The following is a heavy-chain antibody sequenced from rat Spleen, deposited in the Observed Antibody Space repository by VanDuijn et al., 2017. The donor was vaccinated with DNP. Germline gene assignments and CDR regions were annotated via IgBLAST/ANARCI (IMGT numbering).Heavy chain of an antibody. V-gene: IGHV4-2*01. Sequence: EVKLVESGGGLVQPGRSLKLSCAASGFNFNDCWMGWVRQAPGKGLEWIGEINKDSSTIKYTPSLKDKFTISRDNAQNTLYLQMSKLGSEDKAIYYCARGRLYPHYAMDAWGQGTSVTVSS. CDR3: ARGRLYPHYAMDA. CDR1: GFNFNDCW. J-gene: IGHJ4*01. D-gene: IGHD1-2*01. CDR2: INKDSSTI.